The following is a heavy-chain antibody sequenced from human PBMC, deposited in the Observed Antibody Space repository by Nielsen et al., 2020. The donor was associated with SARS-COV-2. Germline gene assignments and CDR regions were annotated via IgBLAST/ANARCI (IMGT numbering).Heavy chain of an antibody. J-gene: IGHJ6*02. Sequence: WIRQPPGKGLEWVAVISYDGSNKYYADSVKGQFTISRDNSKNTLYLQMNSLRAEDTAVYYCAKDAAIVVVPAATNGMDVWGQGTTVTVSS. V-gene: IGHV3-30*18. CDR3: AKDAAIVVVPAATNGMDV. CDR2: ISYDGSNK. D-gene: IGHD2-2*01.